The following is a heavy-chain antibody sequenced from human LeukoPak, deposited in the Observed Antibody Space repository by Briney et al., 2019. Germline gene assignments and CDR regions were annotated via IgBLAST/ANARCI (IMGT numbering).Heavy chain of an antibody. CDR1: GFTFSSYA. Sequence: GGSLRLSCAASGFTFSSYAMSWVRQAPGKGLEWVSAISGSGGSTYYADSVKGRFTISRDNSKNTLYLQMNSLRAEDTAVYYCAKDLSSWQWLGEYFQHWGQGTLVTVST. D-gene: IGHD6-19*01. V-gene: IGHV3-23*01. CDR2: ISGSGGST. J-gene: IGHJ1*01. CDR3: AKDLSSWQWLGEYFQH.